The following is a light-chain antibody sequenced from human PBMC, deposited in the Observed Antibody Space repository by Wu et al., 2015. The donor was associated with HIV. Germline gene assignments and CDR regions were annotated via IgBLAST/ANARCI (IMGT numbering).Light chain of an antibody. J-gene: IGKJ5*01. V-gene: IGKV1-9*01. Sequence: IQLTQSPSSLSASVGDRVTITCRASRGISNYLAWYQQKPGKAPKLLIYGASTLQSGVPSRFSGSGSGTDFTLTISSLQPEDFATYYCQQLNSFPTFGQGTRLEIK. CDR1: RGISNY. CDR2: GAS. CDR3: QQLNSFPT.